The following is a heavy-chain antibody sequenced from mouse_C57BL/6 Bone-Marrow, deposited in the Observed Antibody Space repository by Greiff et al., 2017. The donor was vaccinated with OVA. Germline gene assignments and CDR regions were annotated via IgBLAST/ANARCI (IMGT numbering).Heavy chain of an antibody. Sequence: QVQLKQSGAELVRPGASVTLSCKASGYTFTDYDMHWVKQTPVHGLEWIGAIDPETGGTAYNQKFKGKAILTADKSSSTAYMELRSLTSEDSAVYYCTRKGLLSFDVWGTGTTVTVSS. CDR2: IDPETGGT. J-gene: IGHJ1*03. D-gene: IGHD1-1*01. CDR1: GYTFTDYD. CDR3: TRKGLLSFDV. V-gene: IGHV1-15*01.